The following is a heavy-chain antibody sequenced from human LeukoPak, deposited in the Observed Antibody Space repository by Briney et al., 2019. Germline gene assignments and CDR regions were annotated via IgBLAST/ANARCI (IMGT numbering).Heavy chain of an antibody. CDR2: ISGSGGST. CDR1: GFTVSSNY. CDR3: AKDLITIFGVVITDAFDI. V-gene: IGHV3-23*01. D-gene: IGHD3-3*01. Sequence: GGSLRLSCAASGFTVSSNYMHWVRQAPGKGLEWVSAISGSGGSTYYADSVKGRFTISRDNSKNTLYLQMNSLRAEDTAVYYCAKDLITIFGVVITDAFDIWGQGTMVTVSS. J-gene: IGHJ3*02.